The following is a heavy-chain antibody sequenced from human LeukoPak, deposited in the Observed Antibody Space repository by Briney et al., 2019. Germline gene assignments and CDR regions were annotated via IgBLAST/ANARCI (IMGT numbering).Heavy chain of an antibody. Sequence: NPGGSLRLPCAGSGFIFSAYYMSWIRQAPGKGLEWVSYISGSGNDISYADSVKGRFTISRDNAKGSLYLQMNSLKAADTAMYYCGTHAGRTGSDDWGQGTLVTVSS. J-gene: IGHJ4*02. V-gene: IGHV3-11*01. CDR3: GTHAGRTGSDD. D-gene: IGHD3/OR15-3a*01. CDR2: ISGSGNDI. CDR1: GFIFSAYY.